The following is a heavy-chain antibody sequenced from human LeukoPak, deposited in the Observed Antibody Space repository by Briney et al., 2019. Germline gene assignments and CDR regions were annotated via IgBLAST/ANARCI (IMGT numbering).Heavy chain of an antibody. CDR2: ISHHGTN. CDR1: GGSFSGFF. J-gene: IGHJ5*02. D-gene: IGHD3-10*01. Sequence: PSETLSLTCGVSGGSFSGFFWTWLRQAPGKGLEWIAEISHHGTNNTHPSLKSRVTISVDTSKNQFSLTLKSVTAADTAVYYCTRGVNRRFYGAGRRNTWFAPWGQGTRVTVSP. V-gene: IGHV4-34*01. CDR3: TRGVNRRFYGAGRRNTWFAP.